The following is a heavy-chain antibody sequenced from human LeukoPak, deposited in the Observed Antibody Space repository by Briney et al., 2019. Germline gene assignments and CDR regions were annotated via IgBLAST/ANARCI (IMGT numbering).Heavy chain of an antibody. V-gene: IGHV1-2*02. J-gene: IGHJ4*02. CDR1: GYTFTGYY. CDR3: AREPYRLTGYHVY. CDR2: INPNSGGT. D-gene: IGHD3-9*01. Sequence: GASVKVSCKASGYTFTGYYMHWVRQAPGQGLEWMGWINPNSGGTNYAQKFQGRVTMTRDTSISTAYMELSRLRSDDTAVYYCAREPYRLTGYHVYWGQGTLVTVSS.